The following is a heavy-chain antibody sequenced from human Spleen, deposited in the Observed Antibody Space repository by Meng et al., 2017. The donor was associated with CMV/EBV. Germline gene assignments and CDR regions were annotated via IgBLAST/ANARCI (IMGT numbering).Heavy chain of an antibody. CDR3: VRGLRSYDFWSGYYYYYGMDV. V-gene: IGHV3-48*02. Sequence: GGSLRLSCAASGFTVSTYGMHWVRQAPGKGLEWVAYISSSSSVIWYADSVKGRFTISRDNAQNSLFLEMSSLRDADTAVYYCVRGLRSYDFWSGYYYYYGMDVWGLGTTVTVSS. J-gene: IGHJ6*02. CDR1: GFTVSTYG. D-gene: IGHD3-3*01. CDR2: ISSSSSVI.